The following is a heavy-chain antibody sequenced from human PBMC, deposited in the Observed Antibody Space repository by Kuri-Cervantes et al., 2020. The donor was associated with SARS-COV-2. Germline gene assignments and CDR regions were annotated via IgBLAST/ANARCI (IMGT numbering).Heavy chain of an antibody. V-gene: IGHV4-39*02. D-gene: IGHD6-6*01. CDR3: ARDRAYSSSGYNWFDP. CDR2: IYYSGTT. Sequence: SETLSLTCTLSGGSVSSSPYSWGWIRQPPGKGLEWIGKIYYSGTTYYNPSLKSRVTISVGTSKNQFSLRLRSVTAADTAVYYCARDRAYSSSGYNWFDPWGQGTLVTVSS. CDR1: GGSVSSSPYS. J-gene: IGHJ5*02.